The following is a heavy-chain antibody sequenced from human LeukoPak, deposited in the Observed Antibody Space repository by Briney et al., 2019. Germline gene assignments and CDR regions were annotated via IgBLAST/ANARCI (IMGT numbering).Heavy chain of an antibody. CDR3: AKEPLIAVAGSPAFDI. CDR1: GFTFSGYW. D-gene: IGHD6-19*01. Sequence: GGSLKLSCAASGFTFSGYWMTWVRQAPGQGLECVANIREDGSGKNYVDSVTGRFTISRDNARNSLYLQMNSLRAEDTAVYYCAKEPLIAVAGSPAFDIWGQGTMVTVSS. CDR2: IREDGSGK. J-gene: IGHJ3*02. V-gene: IGHV3-7*03.